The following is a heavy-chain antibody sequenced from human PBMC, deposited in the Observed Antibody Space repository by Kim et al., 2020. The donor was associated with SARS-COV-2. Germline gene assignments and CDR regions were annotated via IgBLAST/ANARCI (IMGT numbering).Heavy chain of an antibody. Sequence: YSPSFQGQVTIAADKSSSTAYLQWRSLKASDTAMYYCARAPGRSGGYFDYWGRGILVTVSS. J-gene: IGHJ4*02. D-gene: IGHD3-10*01. V-gene: IGHV5-51*01. CDR3: ARAPGRSGGYFDY.